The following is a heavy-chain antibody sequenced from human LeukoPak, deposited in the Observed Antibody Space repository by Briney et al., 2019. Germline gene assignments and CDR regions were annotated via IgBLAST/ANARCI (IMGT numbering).Heavy chain of an antibody. CDR1: GFTFSSYG. CDR3: AREKAYSSSWYYFDY. J-gene: IGHJ4*02. V-gene: IGHV3-33*01. CDR2: IWYDGSNK. Sequence: GGSLRLSCAASGFTFSSYGMHWVRQAPGKGLEWVAVIWYDGSNKYYADSVKGRFTISRDNSKSTLYLQMNSLRAEDTAVYYCAREKAYSSSWYYFDYWGQGTLVTVSS. D-gene: IGHD6-13*01.